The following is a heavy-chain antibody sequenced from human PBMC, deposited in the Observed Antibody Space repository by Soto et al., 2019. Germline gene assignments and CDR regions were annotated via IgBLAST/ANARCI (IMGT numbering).Heavy chain of an antibody. CDR2: ISSGGRHQ. J-gene: IGHJ4*02. Sequence: TGGSLRLSCVGSGFTVSAYEIHWVRQAPGKGLDWVAVISSGGRHQFYTDSVGGRFTISRDDSKNTVYLQMNNLTPQDAAIYYCAKDAVPGPPDYFDFWGQGTLVTVSS. CDR3: AKDAVPGPPDYFDF. D-gene: IGHD6-19*01. V-gene: IGHV3-30*04. CDR1: GFTVSAYE.